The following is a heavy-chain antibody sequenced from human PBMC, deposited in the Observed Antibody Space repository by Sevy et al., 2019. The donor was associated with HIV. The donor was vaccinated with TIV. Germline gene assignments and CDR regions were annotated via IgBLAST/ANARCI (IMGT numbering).Heavy chain of an antibody. D-gene: IGHD1-26*01. CDR3: AREVGGSGSK. V-gene: IGHV3-23*01. J-gene: IGHJ4*02. CDR2: MSGRGGAI. Sequence: GGSLRLSCATSGFTFSIYAMSWVRQAPGKGLEWVSSMSGRGGAIYYADSVKGRFTISRDNAKNSVYLEMNSLRAEDTAVYYCAREVGGSGSKWGQGTLVTVSS. CDR1: GFTFSIYA.